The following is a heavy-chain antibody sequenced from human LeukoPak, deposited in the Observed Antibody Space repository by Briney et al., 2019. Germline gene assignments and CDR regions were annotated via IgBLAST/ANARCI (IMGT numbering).Heavy chain of an antibody. V-gene: IGHV1-46*01. D-gene: IGHD3-10*01. J-gene: IGHJ4*02. Sequence: ASVTVSCKASGYTFTSYYMHWVRQAPGQGLKWMGIINPSGGSTSYAQKFQGRVTMTRDTSTSTVYMELSNLRSEDTAVYYCARDQVVRGVIPGYWGQGTLVTVSS. CDR2: INPSGGST. CDR3: ARDQVVRGVIPGY. CDR1: GYTFTSYY.